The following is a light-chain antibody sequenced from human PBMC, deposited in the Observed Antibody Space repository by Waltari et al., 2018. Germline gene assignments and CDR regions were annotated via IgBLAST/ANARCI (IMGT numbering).Light chain of an antibody. CDR1: SSNIGSNT. Sequence: QSVLTQPPSASGTPGQRVTISCSGSSSNIGSNTVPWYQQPPGTAPKLLIYSNNQRPSGVPDRFSGSKSGTSASLAISGLQSEDEADYYCAAWDDSLNGRVFGTGTKVTVL. V-gene: IGLV1-44*01. CDR3: AAWDDSLNGRV. CDR2: SNN. J-gene: IGLJ1*01.